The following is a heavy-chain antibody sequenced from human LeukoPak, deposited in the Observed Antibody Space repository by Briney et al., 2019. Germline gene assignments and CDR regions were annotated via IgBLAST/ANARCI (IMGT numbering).Heavy chain of an antibody. CDR1: GFTFSAYS. Sequence: PGGSLRLSCAASGFTFSAYSMNWVRQAPGKGLEWVSSIGSTSSYTYYAESLKGRLTISRDNARNLLYLQMNSLRADDTAVYYCARRVGITQWSYYMDVWGNGTTVTVSS. D-gene: IGHD2-8*01. CDR2: IGSTSSYT. CDR3: ARRVGITQWSYYMDV. V-gene: IGHV3-21*01. J-gene: IGHJ6*03.